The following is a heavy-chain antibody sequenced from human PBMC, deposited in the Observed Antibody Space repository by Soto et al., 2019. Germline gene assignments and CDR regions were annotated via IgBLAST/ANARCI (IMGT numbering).Heavy chain of an antibody. CDR1: GFTFSSYW. Sequence: AGGSLRLSCAASGFTFSSYWMSWVRQAPGKGLEWVANIKQDGSEKYYVDSVKGRFTISRDNAKNSLYLQMNSLRAEDTAVYYCARDWNSSGWGYFDYWGQGTLVTVSS. D-gene: IGHD6-19*01. CDR2: IKQDGSEK. V-gene: IGHV3-7*05. CDR3: ARDWNSSGWGYFDY. J-gene: IGHJ4*02.